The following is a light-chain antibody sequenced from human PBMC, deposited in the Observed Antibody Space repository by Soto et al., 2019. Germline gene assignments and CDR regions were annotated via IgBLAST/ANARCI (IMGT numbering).Light chain of an antibody. Sequence: EIVLTESPGTLSLSPGDRATLSCRASQSFSSSDFAWYQQKAAQAPRLLIYGAYSRATGIPDRFSGSGSGTDFTLTISRLQPEDVAVYYCQQYGSSPLYAFGQGTKLEI. CDR1: QSFSSSD. CDR2: GAY. CDR3: QQYGSSPLYA. J-gene: IGKJ2*01. V-gene: IGKV3-20*01.